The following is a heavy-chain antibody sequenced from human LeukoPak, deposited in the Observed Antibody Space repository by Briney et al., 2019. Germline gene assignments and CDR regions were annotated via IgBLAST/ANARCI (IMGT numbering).Heavy chain of an antibody. CDR2: MNPNSGNT. CDR1: GYTFTSYD. D-gene: IGHD3-10*01. Sequence: ASVKDSCKASGYTFTSYDINWVRQATGQGLEWMGWMNPNSGNTGYAQKFQGRVTMTRNTSISTAYMELSSLRSEDTAVYYCARVTTMVRGVIRYYFDYWGPGTLVTVSS. V-gene: IGHV1-8*01. CDR3: ARVTTMVRGVIRYYFDY. J-gene: IGHJ4*02.